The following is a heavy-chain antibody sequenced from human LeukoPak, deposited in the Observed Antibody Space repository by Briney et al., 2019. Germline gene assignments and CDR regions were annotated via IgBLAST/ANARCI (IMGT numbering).Heavy chain of an antibody. V-gene: IGHV3-74*01. CDR1: GFTFSSYS. CDR3: ARDRGGSYPYYFDY. J-gene: IGHJ4*02. CDR2: INSDGSST. D-gene: IGHD1-26*01. Sequence: GGSLRLSCAASGFTFSSYSMNWVRQAPGKGLVWVSRINSDGSSTSYADSVKGRFTISRDNAKNTLYLQMNSLRAEDTAVYYCARDRGGSYPYYFDYWGQGTLVTVSS.